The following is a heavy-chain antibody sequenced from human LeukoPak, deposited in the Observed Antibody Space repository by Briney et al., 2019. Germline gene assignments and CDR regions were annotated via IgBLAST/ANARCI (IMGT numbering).Heavy chain of an antibody. J-gene: IGHJ4*02. Sequence: PGGSLRLSCAASGFTFSSYAMSWVRQAPGKGLEWVSAISGSGGDTYYADSVKGRFTISRDNSKNTLYLQMNSLRAEDTAVYYCAKGDIVVVVTGKVDRTFDYWGQGTLVTVSS. CDR1: GFTFSSYA. CDR2: ISGSGGDT. CDR3: AKGDIVVVVTGKVDRTFDY. V-gene: IGHV3-23*01. D-gene: IGHD2-15*01.